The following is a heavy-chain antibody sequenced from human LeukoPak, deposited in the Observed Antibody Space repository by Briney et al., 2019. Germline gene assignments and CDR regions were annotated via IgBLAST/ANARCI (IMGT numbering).Heavy chain of an antibody. CDR3: ARDSPVSTRPFDI. CDR2: INPSGGRT. CDR1: GYTFTNYY. V-gene: IGHV1-46*01. D-gene: IGHD2-2*01. Sequence: GASVTVSCKASGYTFTNYYIHWVQQAPGQGLEWMGIINPSGGRTSYAQKFQGRVTMTRDTSTSTVYMDLSSLRSEDTALYYCARDSPVSTRPFDIWGQGTMVTVSS. J-gene: IGHJ3*02.